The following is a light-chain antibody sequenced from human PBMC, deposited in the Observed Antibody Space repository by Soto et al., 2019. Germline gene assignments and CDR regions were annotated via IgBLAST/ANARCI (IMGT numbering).Light chain of an antibody. CDR3: QQYGRLPWT. Sequence: IVLPQSPSTLSFSPGERASLSCRASQSVSSSYLAWYQQIPGQAPRLLINDASRRATGIPDRFSGSGSGTDFTLTTSRLEPEDFAGYYCQQYGRLPWTFGQGTNVDIK. J-gene: IGKJ1*01. V-gene: IGKV3-20*01. CDR1: QSVSSSY. CDR2: DAS.